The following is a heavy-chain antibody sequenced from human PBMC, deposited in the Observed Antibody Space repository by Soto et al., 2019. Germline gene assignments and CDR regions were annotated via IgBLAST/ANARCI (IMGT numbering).Heavy chain of an antibody. D-gene: IGHD3-16*02. CDR2: IYYSGST. CDR1: GGSISSGGYY. Sequence: SETLSLTCTVSGGSISSGGYYWSWIRQHPGKGMEWIGYIYYSGSTYYNPSLKSRVTISVDTSKNQFSLKLSSVIAADTAVFYCARVPYDYIWGSYRPHFDYWGQGTLVTVSS. J-gene: IGHJ4*02. V-gene: IGHV4-31*03. CDR3: ARVPYDYIWGSYRPHFDY.